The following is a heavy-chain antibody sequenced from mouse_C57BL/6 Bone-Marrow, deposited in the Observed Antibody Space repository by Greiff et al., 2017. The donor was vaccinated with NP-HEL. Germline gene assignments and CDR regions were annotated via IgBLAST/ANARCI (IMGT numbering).Heavy chain of an antibody. J-gene: IGHJ4*01. V-gene: IGHV1-80*01. D-gene: IGHD4-1*01. CDR2: IYPGDGDT. CDR1: GYAFSSYW. CDR3: ARSGDWDDAMYY. Sequence: VQLQQSGAELVKPGASVKISCKASGYAFSSYWMNWVKQRPGKGLEWIGQIYPGDGDTNYNGKFKGKATLTADKSSSTAYMQLSSLTSEDSAVYFCARSGDWDDAMYYWGQGTSVTVAS.